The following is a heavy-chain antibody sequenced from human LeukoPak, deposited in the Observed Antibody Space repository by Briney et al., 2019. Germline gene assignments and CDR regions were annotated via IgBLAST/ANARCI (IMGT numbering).Heavy chain of an antibody. CDR1: GFTFSSYA. Sequence: QTGGSLRLSCAASGFTFSSYAMHWVRQAPGKGLEWVAVISYDGSNKYYADSVKGRFTISRDNSKNTLYLQMNSLRVEDTAVYYCASALTSSYDSSGYPDYFDYWGQGTLVTVSS. CDR3: ASALTSSYDSSGYPDYFDY. J-gene: IGHJ4*02. V-gene: IGHV3-30-3*01. D-gene: IGHD3-22*01. CDR2: ISYDGSNK.